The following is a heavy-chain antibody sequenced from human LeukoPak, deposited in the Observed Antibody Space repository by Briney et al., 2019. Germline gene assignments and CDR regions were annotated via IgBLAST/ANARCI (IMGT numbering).Heavy chain of an antibody. CDR1: GYTFTGYY. Sequence: ASVKVSCKASGYTFTGYYIHWVRQAPGQGLEWMGRINCNGGGTSYAQKFQGRVTMTRDTSISTAYMELDRLTSDDTAIYYCARDYGPYPGCSWFDPWGQGTLVTVSS. D-gene: IGHD2-21*01. CDR2: INCNGGGT. CDR3: ARDYGPYPGCSWFDP. V-gene: IGHV1-2*06. J-gene: IGHJ5*02.